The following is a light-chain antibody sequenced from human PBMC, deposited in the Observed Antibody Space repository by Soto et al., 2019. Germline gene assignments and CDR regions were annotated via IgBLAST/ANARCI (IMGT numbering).Light chain of an antibody. CDR3: CSYAGSRWV. CDR1: SSDVGSYNL. V-gene: IGLV2-23*02. Sequence: QSALTQPASVSGSPGQSITISCTGTSSDVGSYNLVSWYQQNPGKAPKLMIYEVSKRPSGVSNRFSGSKSGNTASLTISGLQAEDEADYYCCSYAGSRWVFGGGTKLTV. J-gene: IGLJ3*02. CDR2: EVS.